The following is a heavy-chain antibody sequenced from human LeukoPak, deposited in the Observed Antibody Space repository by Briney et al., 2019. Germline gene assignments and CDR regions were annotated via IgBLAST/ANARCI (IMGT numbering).Heavy chain of an antibody. Sequence: GGSLRLPCAASGFTFSSYAMHWVRQAPGKGLEWVAVISYDGSNKYYADSVKGRFTISRDNSKNTLYLQMNSLRAEDTAVYYCARDLGPKWELLPNLVYWGQGTLVTVSS. CDR3: ARDLGPKWELLPNLVY. D-gene: IGHD1-26*01. J-gene: IGHJ4*02. V-gene: IGHV3-30-3*01. CDR1: GFTFSSYA. CDR2: ISYDGSNK.